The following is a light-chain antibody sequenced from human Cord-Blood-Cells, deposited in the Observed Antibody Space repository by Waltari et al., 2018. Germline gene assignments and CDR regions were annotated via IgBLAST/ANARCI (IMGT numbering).Light chain of an antibody. CDR1: QSVSSSY. CDR3: QQYGSSPRT. CDR2: GAS. J-gene: IGKJ1*01. Sequence: EIVLTQSPVILSLSPGERANLSCRASQSVSSSYLAWYQQKPGQAPRLLIYGASSRATGIPDKFSGSGSGTDFTLTIIRLEPEDFAVYYCQQYGSSPRTFVQGTKVEIK. V-gene: IGKV3-20*01.